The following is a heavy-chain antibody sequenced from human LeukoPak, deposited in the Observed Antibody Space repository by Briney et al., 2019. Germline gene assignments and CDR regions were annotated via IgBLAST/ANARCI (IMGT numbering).Heavy chain of an antibody. Sequence: QAGGSLRLPCAASGFPFSTYAMSWVRQAPGKGLEWVSSIRGSDGSTHYADSVKGRFAISRDNSKNTLYLQMNSLRAEDTAVYYCAKDVYGDYGGLDYWGQGTLVTVSS. CDR2: IRGSDGST. D-gene: IGHD4-17*01. CDR3: AKDVYGDYGGLDY. CDR1: GFPFSTYA. J-gene: IGHJ4*02. V-gene: IGHV3-23*01.